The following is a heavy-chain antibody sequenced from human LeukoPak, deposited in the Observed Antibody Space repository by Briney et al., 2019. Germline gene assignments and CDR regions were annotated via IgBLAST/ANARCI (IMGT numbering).Heavy chain of an antibody. V-gene: IGHV3-9*03. D-gene: IGHD6-19*01. Sequence: PGRSLRLSCAASGFTFDDYAMHWVRQAPGKGLEWVSGISWNSGSIGYADSVKGRFTISRDNAKNSLYLQMNSLRAEDMALYYCAKGLNSGWYYLDYWGQGTLVTVSS. J-gene: IGHJ4*02. CDR2: ISWNSGSI. CDR1: GFTFDDYA. CDR3: AKGLNSGWYYLDY.